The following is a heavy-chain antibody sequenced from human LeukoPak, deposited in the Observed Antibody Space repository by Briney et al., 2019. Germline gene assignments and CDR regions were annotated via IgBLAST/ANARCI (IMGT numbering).Heavy chain of an antibody. CDR2: IKEDGSLK. CDR1: GFTLSSYS. D-gene: IGHD2/OR15-2a*01. CDR3: VRDWAPASMQAAPFDC. J-gene: IGHJ4*02. Sequence: PGGSLRLSCAASGFTLSSYSMNWVRQAPGMGPEWVANIKEDGSLKNYVDSVEGRFTVSRDNAKNTLYLQMNSLRLEDTAVYYCVRDWAPASMQAAPFDCWGQGTLVTVSS. V-gene: IGHV3-7*01.